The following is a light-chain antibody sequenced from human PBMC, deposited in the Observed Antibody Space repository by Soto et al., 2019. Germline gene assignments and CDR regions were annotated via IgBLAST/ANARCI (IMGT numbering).Light chain of an antibody. J-gene: IGLJ1*01. V-gene: IGLV2-8*01. CDR2: EVS. CDR3: SSYAGSNILYV. Sequence: QSALTQPPSASGSPGQSVTISCTGTSSDVGGYNYVSWYQQHPGKAPKLMIYEVSKRPPGGPDRFSGSKSGNTASLTVSGLQAEDESDYYCSSYAGSNILYVFGSGTKVTVL. CDR1: SSDVGGYNY.